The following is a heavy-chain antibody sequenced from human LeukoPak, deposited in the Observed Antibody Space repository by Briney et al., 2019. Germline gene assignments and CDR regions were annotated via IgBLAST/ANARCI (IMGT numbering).Heavy chain of an antibody. D-gene: IGHD3-22*01. Sequence: SETLSLTCAVYGGSFSGYYWSWIRQPPGKGLDWIGEINHSGSTNYNPSLKSRVTISVDTSKNQFSLKLSSVTAADTAVYYCARGSRGAVVTVYFDYWGQGTLVTVSS. V-gene: IGHV4-34*01. CDR2: INHSGST. J-gene: IGHJ4*02. CDR1: GGSFSGYY. CDR3: ARGSRGAVVTVYFDY.